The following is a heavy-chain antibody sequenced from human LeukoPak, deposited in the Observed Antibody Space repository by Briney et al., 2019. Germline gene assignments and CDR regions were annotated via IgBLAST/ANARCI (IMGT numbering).Heavy chain of an antibody. CDR1: GGSISSSTSY. V-gene: IGHV4-39*07. CDR2: IYYSGST. D-gene: IGHD6-19*01. J-gene: IGHJ3*02. CDR3: ARDWGIAVAALIDAFDI. Sequence: SETLSLTCIVSGGSISSSTSYWGWIRQSPGKGLEWIGSIYYSGSTYYNPSLKSRVTISVDTSKNQFSLKLSSVTAADTAVYYCARDWGIAVAALIDAFDIWGQGTMVTVSS.